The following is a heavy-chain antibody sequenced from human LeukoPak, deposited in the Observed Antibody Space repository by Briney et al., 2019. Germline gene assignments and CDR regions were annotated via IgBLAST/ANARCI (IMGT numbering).Heavy chain of an antibody. CDR2: IDHTGST. J-gene: IGHJ6*03. D-gene: IGHD6-13*01. Sequence: SETLSLTCTVSGGAISTYYWSWIRQPPGKGLEWIGYIDHTGSTNYNPSLNSRVTISRDTSKNHFSLELSSVTAADTAVYFCARGRVSSSSWSSTYYYYFYMDVWGKGTTVTVSS. V-gene: IGHV4-59*01. CDR1: GGAISTYY. CDR3: ARGRVSSSSWSSTYYYYFYMDV.